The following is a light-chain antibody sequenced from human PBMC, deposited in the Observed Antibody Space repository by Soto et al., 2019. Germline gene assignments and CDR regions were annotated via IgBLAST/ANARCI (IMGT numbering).Light chain of an antibody. CDR1: QDISNY. CDR3: QQYDYLKT. CDR2: DAS. Sequence: DINMTQSPSSLSASVGDRVTITCQASQDISNYLNWYQQKPGKAPKLLIYDASNLETEVPSRFSGSGSGTDFTFTISSLHPEDIATYYCQQYDYLKTFGGGTKVESK. V-gene: IGKV1-33*01. J-gene: IGKJ4*01.